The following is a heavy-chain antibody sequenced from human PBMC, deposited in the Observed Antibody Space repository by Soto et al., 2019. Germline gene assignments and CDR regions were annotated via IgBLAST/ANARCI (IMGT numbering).Heavy chain of an antibody. J-gene: IGHJ4*02. D-gene: IGHD2-15*01. CDR3: AREREDTYYFDY. CDR2: ISYDGSNK. V-gene: IGHV3-30-3*01. CDR1: GFTFSSYA. Sequence: GGSLRLSCAASGFTFSSYAMHWVRQAPGKGLEWVAVISYDGSNKYYADSVKGRFTISRDNSKNTLYLQMNGLRAEDTAVYYCAREREDTYYFDYWGQGTLVTVSS.